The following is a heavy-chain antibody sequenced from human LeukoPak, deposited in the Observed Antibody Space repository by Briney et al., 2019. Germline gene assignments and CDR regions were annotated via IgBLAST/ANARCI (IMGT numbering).Heavy chain of an antibody. J-gene: IGHJ6*03. CDR2: IYYSGST. CDR1: GGSTSSSSYY. D-gene: IGHD6-13*01. V-gene: IGHV4-39*07. CDR3: ARGRRSWLTTYNYYYYYMDV. Sequence: PSETLSLTCTVSGGSTSSSSYYWGWIRQPPGKGLEWIGSIYYSGSTYYNPSLKSRVTISLDTSKNQFSLKLSSVTAADRAVYYCARGRRSWLTTYNYYYYYMDVWDKGTTVTVSS.